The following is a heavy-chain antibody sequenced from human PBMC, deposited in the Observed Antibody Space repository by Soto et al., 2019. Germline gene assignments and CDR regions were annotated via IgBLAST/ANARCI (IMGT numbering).Heavy chain of an antibody. J-gene: IGHJ4*02. D-gene: IGHD4-17*01. CDR1: GFTFSSYG. CDR3: AREDYGDYVLDY. CDR2: IWYDGSNK. V-gene: IGHV3-33*01. Sequence: QVQLVESGGGVVQPGRSLRLFCAASGFTFSSYGMHWVRQAPGKGLEWVAVIWYDGSNKYYADSVKGRFTISRDNSKNTLYLQMNSLRAEDTAVYYCAREDYGDYVLDYWGQGTLVTVSS.